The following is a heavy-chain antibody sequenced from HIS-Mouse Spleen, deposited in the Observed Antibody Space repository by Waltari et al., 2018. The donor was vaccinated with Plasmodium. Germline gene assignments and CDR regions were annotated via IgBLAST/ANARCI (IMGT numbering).Heavy chain of an antibody. J-gene: IGHJ4*02. V-gene: IGHV4-39*07. CDR3: ARDRITGTSYFDY. Sequence: QLQLQESGPGLVKPSETLSLTCTVSGCSISSSSYYWGWNRQPPGKGLEWIGSIYYSGSTYYNPSLKSRVTISVDTSKNQFSLKLSSVTAADTAVYYCARDRITGTSYFDYWGQGTLVTVSS. CDR2: IYYSGST. D-gene: IGHD1-7*01. CDR1: GCSISSSSYY.